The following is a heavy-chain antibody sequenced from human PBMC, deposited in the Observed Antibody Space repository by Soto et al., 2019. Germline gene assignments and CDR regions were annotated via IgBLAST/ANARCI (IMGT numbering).Heavy chain of an antibody. CDR1: GFTFSSYG. CDR3: AREGLAAAGTYWFDP. Sequence: QVQLVESGGGVVQPGRSLRLSCAASGFTFSSYGMHWVRQAPGKGLEWVAVIWYDGSNKYYADSVKGRFTISRDNSKNTLYLQMNSLRAEDTAVYYCAREGLAAAGTYWFDPWGQGTLVTVSS. J-gene: IGHJ5*02. V-gene: IGHV3-33*01. CDR2: IWYDGSNK. D-gene: IGHD6-13*01.